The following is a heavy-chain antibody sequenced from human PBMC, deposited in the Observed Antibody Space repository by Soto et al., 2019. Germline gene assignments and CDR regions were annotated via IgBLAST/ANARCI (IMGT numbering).Heavy chain of an antibody. V-gene: IGHV4-34*01. CDR2: INHSGST. D-gene: IGHD3-22*01. Sequence: PSETLSLTCAVSGGSFSGYYWSWIRQPPGKGLEWIGEINHSGSTNYNPSLKSRVTISVDTSKNQFSLKLSSVTAADTAVYYCARGRDYYDSSGYYWFDPWGQGTLVTVPQ. CDR1: GGSFSGYY. CDR3: ARGRDYYDSSGYYWFDP. J-gene: IGHJ5*02.